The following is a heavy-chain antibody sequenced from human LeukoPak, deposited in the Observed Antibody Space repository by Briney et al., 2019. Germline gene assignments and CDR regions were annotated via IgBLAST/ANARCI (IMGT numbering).Heavy chain of an antibody. CDR3: AREAAAAGFDY. V-gene: IGHV3-21*01. CDR2: ISSSSSYI. J-gene: IGHJ4*02. CDR1: GFTFSSYS. Sequence: GVSLRLSCAASGFTFSSYSTNWVRQAPGKGLEWVSSISSSSSYIYYADSVKGRFTISRDNAKNSLYLQMNSLRAEDTAVYYCAREAAAAGFDYWGQGTLVTVSS. D-gene: IGHD6-13*01.